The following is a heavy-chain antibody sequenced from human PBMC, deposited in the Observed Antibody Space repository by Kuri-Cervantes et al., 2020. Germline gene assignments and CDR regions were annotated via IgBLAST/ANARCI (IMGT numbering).Heavy chain of an antibody. V-gene: IGHV4-39*07. D-gene: IGHD3-10*01. CDR3: ARGTPGRMVQGVIITPPYYYYYYMDV. Sequence: SETLSLTCTVSGGSISSGDYYWSWIRQPPGKGLEWIGEINHSGSTNYNTSLKSRVSISVDTSKNQLSLKLSSVIAADTAVYYCARGTPGRMVQGVIITPPYYYYYYMDVWGKGTTVTVSS. J-gene: IGHJ6*03. CDR2: INHSGST. CDR1: GGSISSGDYY.